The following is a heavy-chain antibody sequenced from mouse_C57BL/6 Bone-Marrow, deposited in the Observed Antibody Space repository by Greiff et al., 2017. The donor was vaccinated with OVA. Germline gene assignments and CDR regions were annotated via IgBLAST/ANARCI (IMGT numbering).Heavy chain of an antibody. J-gene: IGHJ4*01. V-gene: IGHV1-69*01. Sequence: QVQLQQPGAELVMPGASVKLSCKASGYTFTSYWMHWVKQRPGQGLEWIGEIDPSDSYTYYNQKFKGKSTLTVDKSSSTAYMQLRSLTSEDSAVYCGTREGLRYAMDYWGRGTAVTVSA. D-gene: IGHD2-4*01. CDR3: TREGLRYAMDY. CDR2: IDPSDSYT. CDR1: GYTFTSYW.